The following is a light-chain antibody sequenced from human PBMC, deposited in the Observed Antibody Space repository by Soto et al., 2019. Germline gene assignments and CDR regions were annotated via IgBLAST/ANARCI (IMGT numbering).Light chain of an antibody. Sequence: DIPMTQSPSSLSASVGDRVTITCRASQSISSYLNWYQQKPGKAPKFLIYAASSLQSGVPSRFSGSGSGTDFTLTISSLQPEDFATYYCQQSYSTSITFGQGTRLEIK. CDR2: AAS. CDR3: QQSYSTSIT. CDR1: QSISSY. J-gene: IGKJ5*01. V-gene: IGKV1-39*01.